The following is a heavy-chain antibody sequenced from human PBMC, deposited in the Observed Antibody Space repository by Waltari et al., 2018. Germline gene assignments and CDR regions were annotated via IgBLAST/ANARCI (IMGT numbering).Heavy chain of an antibody. CDR3: ARDRGSQYFFDY. CDR2: IKQDGSEK. J-gene: IGHJ4*02. CDR1: GPAFRSYW. D-gene: IGHD5-12*01. Sequence: EVQLVESGGGWVQPGGSLRLSCAASGPAFRSYWMSWVRQAPGKGLEWVANIKQDGSEKYYVDSVKGRFTISRDNAKNSLYLQMNSLRAEDTAVYYCARDRGSQYFFDYWGQGTLVTVSS. V-gene: IGHV3-7*01.